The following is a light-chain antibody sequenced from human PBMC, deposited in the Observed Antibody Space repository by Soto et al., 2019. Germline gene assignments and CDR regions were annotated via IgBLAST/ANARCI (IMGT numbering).Light chain of an antibody. V-gene: IGLV2-14*01. Sequence: QSALTQPASVSGSLGQSITISCTGTTRDIAGYNYISWYQQLPGQVPKLLIYQVTIRPSGLSNRFSGSKSGNTASLTISGLQAEDEAYYYCTSFSSSTSLYVFGTGTKLTVL. CDR3: TSFSSSTSLYV. CDR2: QVT. J-gene: IGLJ1*01. CDR1: TRDIAGYNY.